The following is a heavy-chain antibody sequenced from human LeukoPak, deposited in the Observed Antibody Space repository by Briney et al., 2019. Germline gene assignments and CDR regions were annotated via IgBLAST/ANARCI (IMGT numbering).Heavy chain of an antibody. V-gene: IGHV3-23*01. CDR2: ISGSGGST. Sequence: GGSLRLSCAASGFTFSSYAMSWVRQAPGKGLEWVSAISGSGGSTYYADSVKGRFTISRDNSKNTLYLQMNSLRAEDTAVYYCAKLEGVTTVTYLDYWGQGTLVTVSS. CDR1: GFTFSSYA. CDR3: AKLEGVTTVTYLDY. J-gene: IGHJ4*02. D-gene: IGHD4-11*01.